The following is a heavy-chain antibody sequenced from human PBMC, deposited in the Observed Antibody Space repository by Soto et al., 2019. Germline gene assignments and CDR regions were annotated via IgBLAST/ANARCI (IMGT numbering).Heavy chain of an antibody. CDR1: GYTFTSYD. CDR3: ARQVQHGYSSD. J-gene: IGHJ4*02. CDR2: INPTSEYT. Sequence: ASVKVSCKASGYTFTSYDIDWVRQAPGQGLEWVGWINPTSEYTAHAQKFQGRVTLTREISTATAYMELSSLTSEDTAVYFCARQVQHGYSSDWGPGTQVTVYS. V-gene: IGHV1-8*01. D-gene: IGHD2-15*01.